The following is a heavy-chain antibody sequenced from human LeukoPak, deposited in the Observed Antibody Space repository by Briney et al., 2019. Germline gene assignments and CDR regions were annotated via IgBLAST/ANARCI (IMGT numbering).Heavy chain of an antibody. CDR1: GGSFSGDY. Sequence: SETLSLTCAVYGGSFSGDYWSWIRQPPGKGLEWIGEINHSGSTNYNPSLKSRVTISVDTSKNQFSLKLSSVTAADTAVYYCAREGTYGGNGFGFDYWGQGTLVTVSS. D-gene: IGHD4-23*01. CDR3: AREGTYGGNGFGFDY. J-gene: IGHJ4*02. V-gene: IGHV4-34*01. CDR2: INHSGST.